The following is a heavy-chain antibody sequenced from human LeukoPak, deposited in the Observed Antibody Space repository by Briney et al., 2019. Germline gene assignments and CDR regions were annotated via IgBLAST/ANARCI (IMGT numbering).Heavy chain of an antibody. Sequence: GASAKISXKAPGGTFSSYAISWVRQAPGQGLEWMGGIIPIFGTANYAQKFQGRVTITADESTSTAYMELSSLRSEDTAVYYCARGRKNYDFPNLGPGTLVTVS. D-gene: IGHD3-3*01. CDR1: GGTFSSYA. CDR3: ARGRKNYDFPN. CDR2: IIPIFGTA. J-gene: IGHJ4*02. V-gene: IGHV1-69*13.